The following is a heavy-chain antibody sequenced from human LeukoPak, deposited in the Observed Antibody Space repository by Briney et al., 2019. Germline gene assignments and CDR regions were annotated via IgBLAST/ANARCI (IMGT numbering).Heavy chain of an antibody. V-gene: IGHV1-69*05. CDR3: ARQTTVTTGFDP. CDR1: GGTFSSYA. Sequence: ASVKVSCKASGGTFSSYAISWVRQAPGQGLEWMGRIIPIFGTANYAQKFQGRVTITTDESTSTAYMELSSLRPEDTAVYYCARQTTVTTGFDPWGQGTLVTVSS. CDR2: IIPIFGTA. D-gene: IGHD4-11*01. J-gene: IGHJ5*02.